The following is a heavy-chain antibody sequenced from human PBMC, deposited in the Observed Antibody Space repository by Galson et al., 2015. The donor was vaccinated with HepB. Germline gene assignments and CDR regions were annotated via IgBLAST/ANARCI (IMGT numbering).Heavy chain of an antibody. CDR3: ARDRAGYSSGWTYFDY. CDR1: GFTFSSYA. J-gene: IGHJ4*02. Sequence: SLRLSCAASGFTFSSYAMHWVRQAPGKGLEWVAVISHDGSNKYYADSVKGRFTISRDNSKNTLYLQMNSLRAEDTAVYYCARDRAGYSSGWTYFDYWGQGTLVTVSS. CDR2: ISHDGSNK. D-gene: IGHD6-19*01. V-gene: IGHV3-30-3*01.